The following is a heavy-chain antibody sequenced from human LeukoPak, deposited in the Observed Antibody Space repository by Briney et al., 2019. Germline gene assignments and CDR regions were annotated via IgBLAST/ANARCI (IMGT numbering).Heavy chain of an antibody. CDR2: ISAYNGNT. Sequence: ASVKVSCKASGYTFTSYGISWVRQAPGQGLEWMGWISAYNGNTNYAQKLQGRVTTTTDTSTSTAYMELRSLRSDDTAVYYCARGRQLVPNNWFDPWGQGTLVTVSS. CDR1: GYTFTSYG. D-gene: IGHD6-6*01. J-gene: IGHJ5*02. CDR3: ARGRQLVPNNWFDP. V-gene: IGHV1-18*01.